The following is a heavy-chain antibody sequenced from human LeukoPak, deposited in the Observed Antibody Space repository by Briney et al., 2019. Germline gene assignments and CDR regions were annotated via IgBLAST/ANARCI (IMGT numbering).Heavy chain of an antibody. CDR2: IYYSGST. V-gene: IGHV4-59*01. CDR1: GGSISSYY. Sequence: SETLSLTCTVSGGSISSYYWSWIRQPPGKGLDWIGYIYYSGSTNYNPSLKSRVTISVDTSKNQFSLKLSSVTAADTAVYYCARGSSERGGYDFWSGQTNPYYYYYMDVWGKGTTVTVSS. D-gene: IGHD3-3*01. CDR3: ARGSSERGGYDFWSGQTNPYYYYYMDV. J-gene: IGHJ6*03.